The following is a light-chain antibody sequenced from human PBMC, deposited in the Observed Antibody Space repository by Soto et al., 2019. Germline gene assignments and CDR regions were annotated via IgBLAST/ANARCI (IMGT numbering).Light chain of an antibody. CDR3: SSYTSGDTLLI. CDR2: EVN. J-gene: IGLJ2*01. V-gene: IGLV2-14*01. Sequence: QSALTQPASVSGSPGQSITISCTGTSSDVGGCKYVSWYQQHPDRAPRLMIYEVNNRPSGVSNRFSGSKSGNTASLTISGLQAEDEAHYYCSSYTSGDTLLIFGGGTKLTVL. CDR1: SSDVGGCKY.